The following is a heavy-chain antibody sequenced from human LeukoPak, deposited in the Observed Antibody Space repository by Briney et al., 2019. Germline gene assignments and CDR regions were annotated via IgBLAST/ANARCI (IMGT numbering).Heavy chain of an antibody. D-gene: IGHD6-6*01. CDR1: GYTFTSYF. CDR2: ISTYNGET. Sequence: GASVKVSCKASGYTFTSYFIHWVRQAPGQGLEWMGWISTYNGETIYAQKVQGRVTMTTDTSTSTAYMELRSLRSDDTAVYYCAKDRWRDGSSSFDNWGQGTLVTVSS. V-gene: IGHV1-18*04. CDR3: AKDRWRDGSSSFDN. J-gene: IGHJ4*02.